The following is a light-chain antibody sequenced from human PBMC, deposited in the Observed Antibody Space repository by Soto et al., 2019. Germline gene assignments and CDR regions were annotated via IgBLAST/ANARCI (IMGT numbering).Light chain of an antibody. CDR3: CSYGGSYTWV. V-gene: IGLV2-11*01. Sequence: QSALTQPRSVSGSPGQSVTIFCTGTSGDVGGYDFVSWYQQNPSKAPSLMIFHVSQRPSGVPDRFSGSKSGNTASLTISGLQAEDEADYYCCSYGGSYTWVFGGGTKLTVL. CDR2: HVS. CDR1: SGDVGGYDF. J-gene: IGLJ3*02.